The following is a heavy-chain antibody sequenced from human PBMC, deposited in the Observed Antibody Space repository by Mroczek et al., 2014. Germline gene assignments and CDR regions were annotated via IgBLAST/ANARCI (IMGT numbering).Heavy chain of an antibody. CDR1: GGSINSSY. CDR2: IYYSGST. J-gene: IGHJ5*02. CDR3: AGHTSNIKGYCFDP. V-gene: IGHV4-59*01. Sequence: QVQLQESGPGLVKPSETLSLTCTVSGGSINSSYWSWIRQSPGKELEWLGYIYYSGSTNYNPSLKSRVTISVDRSKNQFSLKLTSVTTADTAVYYCAGHTSNIKGYCFDPWGQGTLVTVSS. D-gene: IGHD3-3*01.